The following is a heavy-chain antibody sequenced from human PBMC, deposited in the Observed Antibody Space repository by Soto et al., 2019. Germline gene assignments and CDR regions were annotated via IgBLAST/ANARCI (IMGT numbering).Heavy chain of an antibody. V-gene: IGHV3-7*04. J-gene: IGHJ3*02. CDR3: ARDGDGYKRTDFDI. CDR2: IKEDGTEI. Sequence: EVQLVESGGGLVQPGGSLRLSCEASGLTISSYWMSWVRQAPGKGLEWVAIIKEDGTEIYYVDSVKGRFNISRDNAKNTLYMQMNSLTAEDTAVYYVARDGDGYKRTDFDIWGQGTMVTVSS. CDR1: GLTISSYW. D-gene: IGHD5-12*01.